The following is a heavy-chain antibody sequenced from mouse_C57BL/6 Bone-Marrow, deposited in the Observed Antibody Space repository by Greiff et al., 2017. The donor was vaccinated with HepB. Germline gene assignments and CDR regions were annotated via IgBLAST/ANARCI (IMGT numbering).Heavy chain of an antibody. Sequence: QVQLQQSGAELVRPGASVTLSCKASGYTFTDYEMHWVKQTPVHGLEWIGAIDPETGGTAYNQKFKGKAILTADKSSSTAYMELRSLTSEDSAVYYCTRSTGGWLKGYAMDYWGQGTSVTVSS. CDR2: IDPETGGT. CDR3: TRSTGGWLKGYAMDY. D-gene: IGHD2-3*01. CDR1: GYTFTDYE. J-gene: IGHJ4*01. V-gene: IGHV1-15*01.